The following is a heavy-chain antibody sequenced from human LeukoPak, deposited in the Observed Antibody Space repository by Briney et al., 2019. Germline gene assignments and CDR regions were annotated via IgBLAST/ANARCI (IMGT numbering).Heavy chain of an antibody. CDR1: GYSFTTYW. CDR2: IYPGDSDT. CDR3: XRXASPYTSNXVWFDP. V-gene: IGHV5-51*01. J-gene: IGHJ5*02. D-gene: IGHD6-13*01. Sequence: GESLKISCKGSGYSFTTYWIAWVRQMPGKGLEWMGIIYPGDSDTRYSPSFQGQVTISADKSFSTAYLQWSSLKASDTAIYYRXRXASPYTSNXVWFDPWGQGSLVTVSS.